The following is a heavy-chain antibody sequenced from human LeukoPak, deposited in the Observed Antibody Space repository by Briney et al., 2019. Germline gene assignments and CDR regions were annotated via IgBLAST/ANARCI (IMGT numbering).Heavy chain of an antibody. J-gene: IGHJ4*02. CDR3: ARDYTGAAAGMKSLYYFDY. V-gene: IGHV3-7*01. D-gene: IGHD6-13*01. CDR2: IKQDGSEK. CDR1: GFTFSSYW. Sequence: GGSLRLSCAASGFTFSSYWMSWVRQAPGKGLEWVANIKQDGSEKYYVDSVEGRFTISRDNAKNSLYLQMNSLRAEDTAVYYCARDYTGAAAGMKSLYYFDYWGQGTLVTVSS.